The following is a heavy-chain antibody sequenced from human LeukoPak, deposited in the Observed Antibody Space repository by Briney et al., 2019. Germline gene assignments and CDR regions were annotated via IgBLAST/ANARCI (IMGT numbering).Heavy chain of an antibody. V-gene: IGHV3-48*03. CDR2: ISTSSSTI. Sequence: GGSLRLSCAASGFTFINYEMSWVRQAPGKGLEWVSYISTSSSTINYADSVKGRFTISRDNSKNTLYLQMNSLRAEDTAVYYCARRSGIAVAGAFDYWGQGTLVTVSS. J-gene: IGHJ4*02. D-gene: IGHD6-19*01. CDR1: GFTFINYE. CDR3: ARRSGIAVAGAFDY.